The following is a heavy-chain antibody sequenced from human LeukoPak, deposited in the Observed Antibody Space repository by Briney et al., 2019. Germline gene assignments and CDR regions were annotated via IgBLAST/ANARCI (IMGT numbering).Heavy chain of an antibody. Sequence: QPGGSLRLSCAASGFTFSSYAMSWVRQAPGKGLEWVSGISGSGGSTYYADSVKGRFTISRDNAKKSLYLQMSSLRAEDTAVYYCVRTAGRDGGIWGQGTLVTVSS. CDR2: ISGSGGST. CDR1: GFTFSSYA. CDR3: VRTAGRDGGI. J-gene: IGHJ4*02. V-gene: IGHV3-23*01. D-gene: IGHD1-1*01.